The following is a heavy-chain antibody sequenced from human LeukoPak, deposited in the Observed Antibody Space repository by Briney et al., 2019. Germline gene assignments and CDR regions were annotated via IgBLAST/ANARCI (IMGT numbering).Heavy chain of an antibody. CDR3: AREATYYDYVWGSYRYSYFDY. Sequence: VASVKVSCKASGYTFTSYGISWVRQAPGQGLEWMGLISAYNGNTNYAQKLQGRVTMTTDTSTSTAYMELRSLRSDDTAVYYCAREATYYDYVWGSYRYSYFDYWGQGTLVTVSS. CDR1: GYTFTSYG. CDR2: ISAYNGNT. J-gene: IGHJ4*02. V-gene: IGHV1-18*01. D-gene: IGHD3-16*02.